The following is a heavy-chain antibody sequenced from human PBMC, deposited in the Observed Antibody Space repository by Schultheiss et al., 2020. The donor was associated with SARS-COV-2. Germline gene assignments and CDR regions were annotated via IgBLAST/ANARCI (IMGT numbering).Heavy chain of an antibody. V-gene: IGHV3-21*01. CDR1: GFTFSTYA. Sequence: GGSLRLSCAASGFTFSTYAMHWVRQAPGKGLEWVSSISSSSSYIYYADSVKGRFTISRDNAKNSLYLQMNSLRAEDTAVYYCARDDKLLGDAFDIWGQGTMVTVSS. CDR2: ISSSSSYI. D-gene: IGHD2-15*01. J-gene: IGHJ3*02. CDR3: ARDDKLLGDAFDI.